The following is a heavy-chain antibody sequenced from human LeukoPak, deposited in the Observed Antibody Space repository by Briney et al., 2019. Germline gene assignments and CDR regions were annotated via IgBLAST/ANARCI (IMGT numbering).Heavy chain of an antibody. CDR3: ARVGSRFWSGYYDY. V-gene: IGHV4-59*01. D-gene: IGHD3-3*01. CDR2: IYYSGST. Sequence: SETLSLTCTVSGGSISSYYWSWIRQPPGKGLEWIGYIYYSGSTNYNPSLKSRATISVDTSKNQFSLKLSSVTAADTAVYYCARVGSRFWSGYYDYWGQGTLVTVSS. CDR1: GGSISSYY. J-gene: IGHJ4*02.